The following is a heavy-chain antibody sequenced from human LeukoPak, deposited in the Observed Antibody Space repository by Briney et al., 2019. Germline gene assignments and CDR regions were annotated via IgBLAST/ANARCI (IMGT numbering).Heavy chain of an antibody. CDR3: ARAVRAAMVTPYY. Sequence: PGGSLRLSCAASGFTFSSYAMHWVRQAPGKGLEWVAVISYDGSNKYYADSVKGRFTISRDNSKNMLYLQMNSLRAEDTAVYYCARAVRAAMVTPYYWGQGTLVTVSS. CDR2: ISYDGSNK. J-gene: IGHJ4*02. CDR1: GFTFSSYA. V-gene: IGHV3-30-3*01. D-gene: IGHD5-18*01.